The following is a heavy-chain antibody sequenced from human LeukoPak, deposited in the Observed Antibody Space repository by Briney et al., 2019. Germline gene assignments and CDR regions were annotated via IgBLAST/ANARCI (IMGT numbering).Heavy chain of an antibody. CDR1: GGSISSYY. CDR2: IYYSGST. Sequence: SETLSLTCTVSGGSISSYYWSWIRQPPGKGLEWLGYIYYSGSTNYNPSLKSRVTISVDTSKNQFSLKLSSVTAADTAVYYCARGAAAGHWNDAFDIWGQGTMVTVSS. J-gene: IGHJ3*02. CDR3: ARGAAAGHWNDAFDI. D-gene: IGHD6-13*01. V-gene: IGHV4-59*01.